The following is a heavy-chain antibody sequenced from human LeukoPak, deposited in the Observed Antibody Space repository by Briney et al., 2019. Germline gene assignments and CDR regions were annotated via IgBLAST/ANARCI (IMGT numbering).Heavy chain of an antibody. CDR2: ISAYNGNT. Sequence: ASVKVSCKASGYTFTSYGISWVRQAPGQGLEWMGWISAYNGNTNYAQKLQGRVTMTTDTSTSTAYMELRSLRSDDTAVYYCARDDRMDYYDSSGFVYYYYGMDVWGQGTTVTVPS. J-gene: IGHJ6*02. D-gene: IGHD3-22*01. CDR1: GYTFTSYG. V-gene: IGHV1-18*01. CDR3: ARDDRMDYYDSSGFVYYYYGMDV.